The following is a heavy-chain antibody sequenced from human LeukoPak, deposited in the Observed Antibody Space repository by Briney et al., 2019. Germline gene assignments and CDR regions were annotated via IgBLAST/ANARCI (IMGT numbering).Heavy chain of an antibody. CDR2: IIPILGIA. J-gene: IGHJ4*02. CDR3: ATDGETAGQLNDY. D-gene: IGHD6-13*01. Sequence: SXXTXSXYAISWVRQAPGQGLEWMGRIIPILGIANYAQKFQGRVTITADKSTSTAYMELSSLRSEDMAVYYCATDGETAGQLNDYWGQGTLVTVSS. V-gene: IGHV1-69*04. CDR1: XXTXSXYA.